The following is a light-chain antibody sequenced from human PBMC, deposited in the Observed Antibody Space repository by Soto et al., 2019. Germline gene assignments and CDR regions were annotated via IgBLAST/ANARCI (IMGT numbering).Light chain of an antibody. CDR3: QSYDNGLSHFVA. V-gene: IGLV1-40*01. Sequence: QSVLTQPPSVSGAPGQRVTISCTGSSSNIGAGYDVHWYQQLPGTAPKLLIYGHSNRPSGVPDRFSGSKSATSASLAITGLQAEDEAHYYCQSYDNGLSHFVAFGEGTKVTVL. CDR2: GHS. CDR1: SSNIGAGYD. J-gene: IGLJ2*01.